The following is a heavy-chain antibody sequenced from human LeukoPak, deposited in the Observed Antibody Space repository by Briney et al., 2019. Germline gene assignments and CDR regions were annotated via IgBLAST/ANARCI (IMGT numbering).Heavy chain of an antibody. J-gene: IGHJ4*02. CDR1: GGSISSYY. CDR3: ARLQATIFGVVIIVDYFDY. V-gene: IGHV4-39*01. Sequence: SETLSLTRTVSGGSISSYYWGWIRQPPGKGLEWIGSIYYSGSTYYNPSLKSRVTISVDTSKNQFSLKLSSVTAADTAVYYCARLQATIFGVVIIVDYFDYWGQGTLVTVSS. CDR2: IYYSGST. D-gene: IGHD3-3*01.